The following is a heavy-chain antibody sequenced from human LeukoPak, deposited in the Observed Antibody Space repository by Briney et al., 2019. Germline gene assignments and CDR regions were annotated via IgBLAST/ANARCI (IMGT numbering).Heavy chain of an antibody. J-gene: IGHJ4*02. CDR3: AKDRDPPYVGNSYGFASDY. CDR1: GFTFSSYS. CDR2: ISWNGGSV. D-gene: IGHD5-18*01. V-gene: IGHV3-9*01. Sequence: GGSLRLSCAASGFTFSSYSMNWVRQAPGKGLEWVSGISWNGGSVGYADFAKGRYTISRDDARNSLFLQNTLRPEDTALYYCAKDRDPPYVGNSYGFASDYWGQGTQVTVSS.